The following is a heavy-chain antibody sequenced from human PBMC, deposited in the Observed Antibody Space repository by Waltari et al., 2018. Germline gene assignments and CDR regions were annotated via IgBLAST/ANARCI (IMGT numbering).Heavy chain of an antibody. Sequence: QMQLQESGPGLLKPSEPLSLTCAVPGYSINNCYYWGWIRQPPGKGLEWVGIIHHSGSTSYNSSLKSRVTISVDTSKNHFSLKLSSVTAAVTAVYYCARLFLSVSDATEAYWGQGTLVTVSS. D-gene: IGHD2-15*01. J-gene: IGHJ4*02. CDR2: IHHSGST. V-gene: IGHV4-38-2*01. CDR1: GYSINNCYY. CDR3: ARLFLSVSDATEAY.